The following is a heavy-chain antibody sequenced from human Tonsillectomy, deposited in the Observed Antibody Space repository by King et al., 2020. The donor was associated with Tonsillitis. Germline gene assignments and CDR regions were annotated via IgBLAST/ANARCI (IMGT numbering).Heavy chain of an antibody. CDR3: ARDFWSGYHVSAFDI. D-gene: IGHD3-3*01. Sequence: QLVQSGAEVKKPGASVKVSCKASGYTFTGYYMHWVRQAPGQGLEWMGWINPNSGGTNYAQKFQGRVTMTRDTSISTAYMELSRLRSDDTAVYYCARDFWSGYHVSAFDIWGQGTMVTVSS. CDR2: INPNSGGT. CDR1: GYTFTGYY. V-gene: IGHV1-2*02. J-gene: IGHJ3*02.